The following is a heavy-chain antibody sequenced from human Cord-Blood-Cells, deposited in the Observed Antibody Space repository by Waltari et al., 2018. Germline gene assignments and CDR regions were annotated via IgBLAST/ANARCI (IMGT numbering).Heavy chain of an antibody. CDR3: AINTIFGVVTGAFDI. Sequence: QVQLVQSGAEVKKPGASVKVSCKVSGYTLPELSLHWVRQAHGKGLEWMGGFDPEDGETIYAQKFQGRVTMTEDTSTDTAYMELSSLRSEDTAVYYCAINTIFGVVTGAFDIWGQGTMVTVSS. CDR2: FDPEDGET. D-gene: IGHD3-3*01. CDR1: GYTLPELS. J-gene: IGHJ3*02. V-gene: IGHV1-24*01.